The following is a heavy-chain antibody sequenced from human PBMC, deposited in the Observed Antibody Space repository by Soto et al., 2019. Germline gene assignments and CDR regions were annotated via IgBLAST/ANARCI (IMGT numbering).Heavy chain of an antibody. D-gene: IGHD6-13*01. V-gene: IGHV3-48*01. CDR1: GFTFSSFS. Sequence: WGSLRLSCAASGFTFSSFSMNWVRQAPGKGLEWVSYISSSSSTIYYADSVKGRFTISRDNAKNSLYLQMNSLRAEDTAVYYCARSSWDDAFDICGQGTMVTVSS. J-gene: IGHJ3*02. CDR2: ISSSSSTI. CDR3: ARSSWDDAFDI.